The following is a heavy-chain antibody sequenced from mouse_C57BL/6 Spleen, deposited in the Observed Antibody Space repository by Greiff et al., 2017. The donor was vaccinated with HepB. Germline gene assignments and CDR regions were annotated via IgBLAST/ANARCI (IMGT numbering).Heavy chain of an antibody. V-gene: IGHV2-6-1*01. J-gene: IGHJ4*01. CDR2: IWSDGST. CDR1: GFSLTSYG. CDR3: ARHKGSHYYAMDY. Sequence: QVQLKESGPGLVAPSQSLSITCTVSGFSLTSYGVHWVRQPPGKGLEWLVVIWSDGSTTYNSALKSRLSISKDNSKSQVFLKMNSLQTDDTAMYYCARHKGSHYYAMDYWGQGTSVTVSS.